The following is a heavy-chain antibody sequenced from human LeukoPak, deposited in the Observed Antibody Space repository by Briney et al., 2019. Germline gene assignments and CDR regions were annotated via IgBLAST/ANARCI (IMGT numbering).Heavy chain of an antibody. CDR1: GYTFTSYD. D-gene: IGHD4-17*01. V-gene: IGHV1-8*01. CDR2: MNPNSGNT. CDR3: AVPTTVTYYYYYYGMDV. Sequence: ASVKVSCKASGYTFTSYDINWVRQATGQGLEWMGWMNPNSGNTGYAQKFQGRVTMTRNTSISTAYMELSSLRSEDTAVYYCAVPTTVTYYYYYYGMDVWGQGTTVTVSS. J-gene: IGHJ6*02.